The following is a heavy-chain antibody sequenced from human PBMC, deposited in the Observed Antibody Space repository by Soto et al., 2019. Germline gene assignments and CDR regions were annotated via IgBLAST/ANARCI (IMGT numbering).Heavy chain of an antibody. CDR1: GYTFTSYD. J-gene: IGHJ6*02. CDR2: MNPNSGNT. CDR3: ARAKMGAERYYGMDV. Sequence: QVQLVQSGAEVKKPGASVKVSCKASGYTFTSYDINWVRQATGQGLEWMGWMNPNSGNTGYAQKFQGIGTMTRNTSIRTAYMELSSLRAEDTAVYYGARAKMGAERYYGMDVWGQGTTVTVSS. V-gene: IGHV1-8*01. D-gene: IGHD1-26*01.